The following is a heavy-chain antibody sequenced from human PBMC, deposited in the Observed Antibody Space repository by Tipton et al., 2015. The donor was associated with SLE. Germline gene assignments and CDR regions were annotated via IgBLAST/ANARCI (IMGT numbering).Heavy chain of an antibody. CDR3: ARGNKRTRGHDMVRGRLVPAYYNSYMDV. V-gene: IGHV4-4*07. J-gene: IGHJ6*03. D-gene: IGHD3-10*01. CDR1: GGSMSSHY. CDR2: VSDSGRT. Sequence: TLSLTCTVSGGSMSSHYLFWIRQPPGKGLEWLGGVSDSGRTNYNPSLKSRISMSLVRSRNQFSLSLRSVTPADTGVFYCARGNKRTRGHDMVRGRLVPAYYNSYMDVWGKGTTVTVSS.